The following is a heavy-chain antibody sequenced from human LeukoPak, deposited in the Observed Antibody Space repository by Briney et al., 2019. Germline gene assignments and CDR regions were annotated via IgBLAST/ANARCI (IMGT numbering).Heavy chain of an antibody. J-gene: IGHJ4*02. D-gene: IGHD3-3*01. CDR2: IYSDNT. Sequence: GGSLRLSCTVSGFTVSSNSMSWVRQAPGKGLEWVSFIYSDNTHYSDSVKGRFTISRDNSKNTLYLQMNSLRAEDTAVYYCAKDDRFWSGYYGPDYWGQGTLVTVSS. CDR1: GFTVSSNS. CDR3: AKDDRFWSGYYGPDY. V-gene: IGHV3-53*01.